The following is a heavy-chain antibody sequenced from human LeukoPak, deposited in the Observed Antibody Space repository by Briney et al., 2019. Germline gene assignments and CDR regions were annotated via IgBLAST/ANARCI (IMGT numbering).Heavy chain of an antibody. CDR1: GFTFSNYS. V-gene: IGHV3-48*01. CDR2: ISSSTNTI. D-gene: IGHD2-2*02. Sequence: GGSLRLSCAASGFTFSNYSMNWVRQAPGKGLEWVSYISSSTNTIYYAASVKGRFTISRDNVKNSLSLQMNSLRAEDAAVYYCARDLGYSPHWGQGTLLTVSS. CDR3: ARDLGYSPH. J-gene: IGHJ4*02.